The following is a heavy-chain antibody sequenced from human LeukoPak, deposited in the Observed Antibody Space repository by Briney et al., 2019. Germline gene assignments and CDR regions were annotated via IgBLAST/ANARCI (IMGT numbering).Heavy chain of an antibody. CDR1: GFTFSSFA. Sequence: GGSLRLSCAASGFTFSSFAMSWVRQAPGKGLVWVSRINNDGSSTSYADSVQGRFTISRDNAKNTLYLQMNSLRAEDTALCYCARVARGDYYYYYMDVWGKGTTVTVSS. V-gene: IGHV3-74*01. D-gene: IGHD3-10*01. CDR3: ARVARGDYYYYYMDV. J-gene: IGHJ6*03. CDR2: INNDGSST.